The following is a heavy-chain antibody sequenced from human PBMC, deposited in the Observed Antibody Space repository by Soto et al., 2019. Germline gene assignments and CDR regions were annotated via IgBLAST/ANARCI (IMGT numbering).Heavy chain of an antibody. CDR3: ASGIQLWLRRINNGYSG. V-gene: IGHV1-69*12. CDR2: LIPMFGTA. Sequence: QVQLVQSGAEVKKPESSVKVSCKAPGGTFSTYAISWVRQAPGQGLEWMGGLIPMFGTANYAQRFQDRVTSTADESTNTVYMELSSLRSEDTAVYFCASGIQLWLRRINNGYSGWGQGTLVTVSS. D-gene: IGHD5-18*01. J-gene: IGHJ4*02. CDR1: GGTFSTYA.